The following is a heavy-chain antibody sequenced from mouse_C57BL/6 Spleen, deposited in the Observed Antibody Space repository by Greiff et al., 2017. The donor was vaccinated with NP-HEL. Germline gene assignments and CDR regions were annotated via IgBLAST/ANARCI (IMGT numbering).Heavy chain of an antibody. D-gene: IGHD1-1*01. V-gene: IGHV5-12*01. Sequence: EVMLVESGGGLVQPGGSLKLSCAASGFTFSDYYMYWVRQTPEKRLEWVAYISNGGGSTYYPDTVKGRFTISRDNAKNTLYLQMSRLKSEDTAMYYCARGSSPSYWYFDVWGTGTTVTVSS. CDR3: ARGSSPSYWYFDV. CDR2: ISNGGGST. CDR1: GFTFSDYY. J-gene: IGHJ1*03.